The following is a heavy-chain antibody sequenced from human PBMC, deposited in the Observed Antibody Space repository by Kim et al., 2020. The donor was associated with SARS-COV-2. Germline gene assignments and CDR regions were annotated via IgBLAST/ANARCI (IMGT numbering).Heavy chain of an antibody. CDR1: GFTFSSYS. CDR3: ARDPRRYCSGGSCNSRSDAFDI. D-gene: IGHD2-15*01. J-gene: IGHJ3*02. Sequence: GGSLRLSCAASGFTFSSYSMNWVRQTPGKGLEWVSYISSSSSTIYYADSVKGRFTISRDNAKNSLYLQMNSLRDEDTAVYYCARDPRRYCSGGSCNSRSDAFDISGQGTMGTVSS. V-gene: IGHV3-48*02. CDR2: ISSSSSTI.